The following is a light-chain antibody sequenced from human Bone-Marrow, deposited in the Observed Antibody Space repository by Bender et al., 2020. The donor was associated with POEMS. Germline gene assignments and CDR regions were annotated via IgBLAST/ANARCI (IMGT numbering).Light chain of an antibody. CDR2: DVS. CDR3: CSYAGRSTLI. J-gene: IGLJ2*01. Sequence: QSALTQPASVSGSPGQSITISCTGTSSDIGTYDYVSWYQQHPGKDPKLMIYDVSNRPSGVSNRFFGSKSGNTASLTISGLQAEDEADYYCCSYAGRSTLIFGGGTKLTVL. CDR1: SSDIGTYDY. V-gene: IGLV2-14*03.